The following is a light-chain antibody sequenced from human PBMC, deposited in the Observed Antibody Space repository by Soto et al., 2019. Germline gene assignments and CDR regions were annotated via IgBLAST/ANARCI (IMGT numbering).Light chain of an antibody. V-gene: IGKV1-5*01. CDR1: QSISSW. CDR2: DAS. CDR3: QQDNSYRT. Sequence: DILMTQSPSTLSASVGDRVTITCRASQSISSWLAWYQQKPGKVPKLLIYDASSLERGVPARFSGSVSGTEFALTISSLQPDDFATYYCQQDNSYRTFGKGTKVEIK. J-gene: IGKJ1*01.